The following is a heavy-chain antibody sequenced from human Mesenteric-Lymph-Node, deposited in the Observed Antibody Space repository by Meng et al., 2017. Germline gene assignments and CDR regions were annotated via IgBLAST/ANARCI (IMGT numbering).Heavy chain of an antibody. V-gene: IGHV4-34*01. CDR3: VRSGWYGVYY. CDR2: INHSGST. D-gene: IGHD6-19*01. J-gene: IGHJ4*02. CDR1: GESFSRYY. Sequence: SETLSLTCAVSGESFSRYYWTWIRQPPGKGLEWIGEINHSGSTNYNPSLKSRVTISVDTSKNQFSLKLSSVTAADTAVYYCVRSGWYGVYYWGQGTLVTVSS.